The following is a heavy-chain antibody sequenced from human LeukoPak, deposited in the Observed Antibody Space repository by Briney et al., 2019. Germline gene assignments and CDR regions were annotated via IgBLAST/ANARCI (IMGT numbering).Heavy chain of an antibody. Sequence: ASVKVSCKASGYTFTGYYMHWVRQAPGQGLEWMGWINPNSGGTNYAQKFQGRVTMTRDTSISTAYMELSRLRSDDTAVYYCARAATTVTLYFGYWGQGTLVTVSS. CDR3: ARAATTVTLYFGY. CDR2: INPNSGGT. D-gene: IGHD4-17*01. CDR1: GYTFTGYY. J-gene: IGHJ4*02. V-gene: IGHV1-2*02.